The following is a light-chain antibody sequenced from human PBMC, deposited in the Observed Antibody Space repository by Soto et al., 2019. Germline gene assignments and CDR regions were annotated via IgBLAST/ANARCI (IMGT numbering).Light chain of an antibody. CDR1: PGIGSY. J-gene: IGKJ3*01. CDR2: AAS. V-gene: IGKV1-8*01. Sequence: AIRMTQSPSSLSASTGDRVTITCRASPGIGSYLAWDQQKPGKAPKLLIYAASTLLSEVPSTFSGSGSGTYFTLTINSLQSEDFATYYWQQYYSYPPFTFGPGTKVDIK. CDR3: QQYYSYPPFT.